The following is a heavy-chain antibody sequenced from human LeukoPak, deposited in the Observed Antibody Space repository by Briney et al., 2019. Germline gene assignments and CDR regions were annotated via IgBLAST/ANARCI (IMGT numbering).Heavy chain of an antibody. V-gene: IGHV3-30*02. D-gene: IGHD3-22*01. Sequence: GGSLRLSCAASGFTFSSYGMHWVRQAPGKGLEWVAVIRYDGSNKYYADSVKGRFTISRDNSKNTLYLQMNSLRAEDTAVYYCATRNYYDSSGQRDYWGQGTLVTVSS. CDR1: GFTFSSYG. CDR2: IRYDGSNK. CDR3: ATRNYYDSSGQRDY. J-gene: IGHJ4*02.